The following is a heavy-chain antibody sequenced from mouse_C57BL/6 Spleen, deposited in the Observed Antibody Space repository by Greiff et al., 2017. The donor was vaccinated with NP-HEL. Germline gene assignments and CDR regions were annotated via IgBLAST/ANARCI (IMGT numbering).Heavy chain of an antibody. Sequence: QVQLKQPGTELVKPGASVKLSCKASGYTFTSYWMHWVKQRPGQGLEWIGNINPSNGGTNYNEKFKSKATLTVDKSSSTAYMQLSSLTSEDSAVYYCARSPIYYDYVWFAYWGQGTLVTVSA. V-gene: IGHV1-53*01. CDR3: ARSPIYYDYVWFAY. CDR1: GYTFTSYW. CDR2: INPSNGGT. D-gene: IGHD2-4*01. J-gene: IGHJ3*01.